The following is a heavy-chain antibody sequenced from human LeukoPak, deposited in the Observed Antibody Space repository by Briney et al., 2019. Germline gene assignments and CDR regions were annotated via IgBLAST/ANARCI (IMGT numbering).Heavy chain of an antibody. CDR2: IIPILGIA. J-gene: IGHJ4*02. V-gene: IGHV1-69*04. CDR3: ARDPRIKDHSSGYDDY. Sequence: SVKFSCKASGVTFSSYTISWVRKPPGQGLDWMGRIIPILGIANYAQKFQGRVTITADKSTSTAYLELSSLRSEDTAVYYCARDPRIKDHSSGYDDYWGQGTLVTVSS. CDR1: GVTFSSYT. D-gene: IGHD3-22*01.